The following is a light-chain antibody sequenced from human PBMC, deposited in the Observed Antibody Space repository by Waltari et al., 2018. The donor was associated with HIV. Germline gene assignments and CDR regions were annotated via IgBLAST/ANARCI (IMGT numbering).Light chain of an antibody. V-gene: IGKV1-33*01. CDR2: DAS. CDR1: QDIRNY. Sequence: DIQMTQSPSSLSASVGDKVTITCQASQDIRNYLNWFQQKPGKAPKLLIYDASRVETGVPSRFSGSGSGTDFTFTISNLQPEDLATYYCHQYDYSFTFGGGTRVEI. CDR3: HQYDYSFT. J-gene: IGKJ4*01.